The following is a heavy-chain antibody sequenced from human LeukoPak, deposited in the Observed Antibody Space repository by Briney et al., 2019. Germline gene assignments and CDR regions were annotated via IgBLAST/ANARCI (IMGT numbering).Heavy chain of an antibody. CDR3: ARQRYKSGWYPTFDF. CDR2: INHSGST. D-gene: IGHD6-19*01. V-gene: IGHV4-34*01. CDR1: GGAFSGYY. Sequence: PSETLSLTCAVYGGAFSGYYWSWIRQPPGKGLEWIGEINHSGSTNYNPSLKSRVTISVDTSKNQFSLKLSSVTAADTAVYYCARQRYKSGWYPTFDFWGPGTQVIVSS. J-gene: IGHJ4*02.